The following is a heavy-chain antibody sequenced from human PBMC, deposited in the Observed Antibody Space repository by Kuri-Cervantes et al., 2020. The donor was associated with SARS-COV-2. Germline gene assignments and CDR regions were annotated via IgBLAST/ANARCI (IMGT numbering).Heavy chain of an antibody. Sequence: GESPKISCTASRFTFNTYAMSWVRQAPGKGLEWVSAISGSGGSTYYADSVKGRFTISRDNSKNTLYLQMNSLRAEDTAVYYCARDLFGGGGYYYGMDVWGQGTTVTVSS. CDR1: RFTFNTYA. J-gene: IGHJ6*02. V-gene: IGHV3-23*01. CDR2: ISGSGGST. CDR3: ARDLFGGGGYYYGMDV. D-gene: IGHD4-23*01.